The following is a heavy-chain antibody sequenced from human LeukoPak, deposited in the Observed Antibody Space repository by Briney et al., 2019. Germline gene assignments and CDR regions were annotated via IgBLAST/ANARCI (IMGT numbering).Heavy chain of an antibody. CDR1: GYTFTSYG. CDR2: ISAYNGNT. Sequence: ASVKVSCKASGYTFTSYGISWVRQAPGQGLERMGWISAYNGNTNYAQKLQGRVTMTTDTSTSTAYMELRSLRSDDTAVYYCARDARLYYDSSGYSTWGQGTLVTVSS. CDR3: ARDARLYYDSSGYST. J-gene: IGHJ5*02. D-gene: IGHD3-22*01. V-gene: IGHV1-18*01.